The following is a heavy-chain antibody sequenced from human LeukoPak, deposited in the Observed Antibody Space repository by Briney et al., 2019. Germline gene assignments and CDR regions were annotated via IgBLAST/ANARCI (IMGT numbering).Heavy chain of an antibody. D-gene: IGHD3-10*01. CDR2: ISSSGSTI. J-gene: IGHJ4*02. Sequence: GGSLRLSCAASGFTFSSYEMNWVRQAPGKGLEWVSNISSSGSTIYYADSVKGRFTISRDNPKDTLYLEMNSLRAEDTAIYYCARDGIAFGSGSYLDYWGQGILVTVSS. V-gene: IGHV3-48*03. CDR1: GFTFSSYE. CDR3: ARDGIAFGSGSYLDY.